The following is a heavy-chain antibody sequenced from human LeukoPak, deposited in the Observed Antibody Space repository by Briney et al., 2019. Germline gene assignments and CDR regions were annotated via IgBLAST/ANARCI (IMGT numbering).Heavy chain of an antibody. D-gene: IGHD3-10*01. V-gene: IGHV1-69*06. Sequence: GSSVKVSCKASGGTFSSYAISWVRQAPGQGLEWMGGIIPIFGTANYAQKFQGRVTITADKSTSTAYMELSSLRSEDTAVYYCARDIIAGLLWFGGGGFDPWGQGTLVTVSS. CDR1: GGTFSSYA. CDR3: ARDIIAGLLWFGGGGFDP. CDR2: IIPIFGTA. J-gene: IGHJ5*02.